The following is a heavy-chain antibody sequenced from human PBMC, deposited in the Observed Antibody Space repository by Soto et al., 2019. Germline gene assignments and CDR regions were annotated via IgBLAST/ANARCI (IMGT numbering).Heavy chain of an antibody. CDR3: AKDIVVVQAASDAFDI. V-gene: IGHV3-23*01. CDR2: ISGSSGTT. Sequence: GGSLRLSCTASGFTFNNYAMSWVRQAPGKGLEWVSSISGSSGTTHYADSVKGRFTISRDNSKNTLYLEMNSLRAEDTAVFYCAKDIVVVQAASDAFDIWGQGTLVTV. J-gene: IGHJ3*02. D-gene: IGHD2-2*01. CDR1: GFTFNNYA.